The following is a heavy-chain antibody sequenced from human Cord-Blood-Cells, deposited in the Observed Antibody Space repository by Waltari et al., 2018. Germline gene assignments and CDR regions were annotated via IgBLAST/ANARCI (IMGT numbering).Heavy chain of an antibody. CDR1: GFTFSSYA. Sequence: QVQLVASGGGVVQPGRSLRLSCAASGFTFSSYAMHWVRQAPGKGLEWVAVISYDGSNKYYADSVKGRFTISRDNSKNTLYLQMNSLRAEDTAVYYCARITGFDYWGQGTLVTVSS. D-gene: IGHD1-20*01. J-gene: IGHJ4*02. V-gene: IGHV3-30-3*01. CDR2: ISYDGSNK. CDR3: ARITGFDY.